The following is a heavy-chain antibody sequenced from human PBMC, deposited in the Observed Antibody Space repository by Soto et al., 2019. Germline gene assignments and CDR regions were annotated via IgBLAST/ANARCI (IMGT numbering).Heavy chain of an antibody. D-gene: IGHD3-16*01. Sequence: EVQLVESGGGLIQPGGSLRLSCAASGFTVSSNYMSWVRQAPGKGLEWVTVIGGTTSYADSVKGRFTISRDNSKNTLYLQMNSLRAEDTAVYYCARMSGSYNYYYMDVWGQGTTVTVSS. J-gene: IGHJ6*02. CDR1: GFTVSSNY. CDR2: IGGTT. CDR3: ARMSGSYNYYYMDV. V-gene: IGHV3-53*01.